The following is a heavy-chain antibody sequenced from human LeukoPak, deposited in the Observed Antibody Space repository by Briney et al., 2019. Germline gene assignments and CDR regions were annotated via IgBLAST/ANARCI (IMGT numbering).Heavy chain of an antibody. CDR1: GFTFSICV. J-gene: IGHJ4*02. D-gene: IGHD6-13*01. CDR2: ISSNGGST. Sequence: GGSLRLSCAASGFTFSICVMHWVRQAPGKGLEYVSAISSNGGSTYYANSVKGRFTISRDNSKNTLYLQMGSLRADDMAVYYCARTPYSSSWYSLGSDYWGQGTLVTVSS. CDR3: ARTPYSSSWYSLGSDY. V-gene: IGHV3-64*01.